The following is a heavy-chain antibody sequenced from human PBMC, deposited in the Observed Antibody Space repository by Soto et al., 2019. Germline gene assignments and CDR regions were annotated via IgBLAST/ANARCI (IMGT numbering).Heavy chain of an antibody. CDR2: INEDGSQK. CDR1: EFSFRSYW. Sequence: AGGSLRLSCAASEFSFRSYWMTWVRQAPGKGLEWVALINEDGSQKYYVGSVKGRFIISRDNAKDSVYMQMDSLRAGDTAVYFCARVGRYGWDFDHWGQGTQVTVSS. J-gene: IGHJ4*02. D-gene: IGHD5-18*01. V-gene: IGHV3-7*01. CDR3: ARVGRYGWDFDH.